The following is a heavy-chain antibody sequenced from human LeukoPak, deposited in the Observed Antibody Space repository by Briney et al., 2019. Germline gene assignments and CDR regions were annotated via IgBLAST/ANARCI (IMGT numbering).Heavy chain of an antibody. CDR1: GFTFSSYS. D-gene: IGHD5-12*01. J-gene: IGHJ4*02. CDR3: ARSGGYSGYDFQYYFDY. Sequence: GGSLRLSCAASGFTFSSYSMNWVRQAPGKGLEWVSSISSSSSYIYYADSVKGRFTISRDNSKNTLYLQMNSLRAEDTAVYYCARSGGYSGYDFQYYFDYWGQGTLVTVSS. CDR2: ISSSSSYI. V-gene: IGHV3-21*01.